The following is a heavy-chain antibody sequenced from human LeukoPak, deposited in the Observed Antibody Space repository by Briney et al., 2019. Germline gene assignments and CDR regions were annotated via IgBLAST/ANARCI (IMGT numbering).Heavy chain of an antibody. Sequence: GGSLRLSCAASGFTFSSYSMAWGREAPGKGLVWGSSISGSSRHIHYTDSVAGRFINSRDKANDLLYLQMNSMRDEDTVVYYCARLGLGNYDYVWGSYRYFGHWRHGILVTVSS. CDR1: GFTFSSYS. J-gene: IGHJ4*01. CDR3: ARLGLGNYDYVWGSYRYFGH. CDR2: ISGSSRHI. D-gene: IGHD3-16*02. V-gene: IGHV3-21*01.